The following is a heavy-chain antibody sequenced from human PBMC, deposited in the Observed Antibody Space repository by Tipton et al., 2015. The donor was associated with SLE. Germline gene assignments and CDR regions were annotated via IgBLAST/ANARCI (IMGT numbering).Heavy chain of an antibody. CDR1: GYTFTNFV. CDR2: ISAYNGNA. Sequence: QVQLVQSGGEVKRPGASVKVSCKASGYTFTNFVISWVRQAPGQGLEWMGWISAYNGNANYAQKLQGRVTMTTDTSTSTAYMELRSLRSDDAAVYYGARDPGTVTPPDYWGQGPLVAVSS. J-gene: IGHJ4*02. V-gene: IGHV1-18*01. D-gene: IGHD4-17*01. CDR3: ARDPGTVTPPDY.